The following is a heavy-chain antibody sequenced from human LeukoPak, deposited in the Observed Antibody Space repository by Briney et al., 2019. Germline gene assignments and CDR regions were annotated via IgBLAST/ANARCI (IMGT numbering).Heavy chain of an antibody. V-gene: IGHV4-31*03. CDR3: ARGYYDSSGYSRFDY. CDR1: GGSISSGGYY. D-gene: IGHD3-22*01. J-gene: IGHJ4*02. CDR2: IYYSGST. Sequence: SQTLSLTCTVSGGSISSGGYYWSWIRQHPGKGLEWIGYIYYSGSTYYNPSLKRRVTISVDTSNNQFSLKLSSVTAADTAVYYCARGYYDSSGYSRFDYWGQGTLVTVSS.